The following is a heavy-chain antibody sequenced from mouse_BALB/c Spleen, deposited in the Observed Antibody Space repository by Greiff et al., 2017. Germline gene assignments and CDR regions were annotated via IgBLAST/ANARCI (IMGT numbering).Heavy chain of an antibody. J-gene: IGHJ4*01. CDR3: AREPYYYGSSYAMDY. CDR2: IYPYNGGT. D-gene: IGHD1-1*01. Sequence: VQLQQSGPELVKPGASVKISCKASGYTFTDYNMHWVKQSHGKSLEWIGYIYPYNGGTGYNQKFKSKATLTVDNSSSTAYMELRSLTSEDSAVYYCAREPYYYGSSYAMDYWGQGTSVTVSS. V-gene: IGHV1S29*02. CDR1: GYTFTDYN.